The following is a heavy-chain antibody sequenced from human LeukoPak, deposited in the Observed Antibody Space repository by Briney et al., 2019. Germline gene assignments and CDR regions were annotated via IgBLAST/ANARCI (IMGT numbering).Heavy chain of an antibody. J-gene: IGHJ5*02. Sequence: SETLSLTCTVSGGSISSYYWSWIRQPAGKGLEWIGRIYTSGSTNYNPSLKSRVTISVDTSKNQFSLKLSSVTAADTAVYYCARDLATPPYNWFDPWGQGTLVTVSS. CDR3: ARDLATPPYNWFDP. CDR2: IYTSGST. D-gene: IGHD1-26*01. V-gene: IGHV4-4*07. CDR1: GGSISSYY.